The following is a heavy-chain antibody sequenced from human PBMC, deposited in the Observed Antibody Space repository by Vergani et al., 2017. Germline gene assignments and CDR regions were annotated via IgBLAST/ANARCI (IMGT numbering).Heavy chain of an antibody. CDR3: AREVSYCYGSGSDDYNPYYYEGMDV. CDR2: VYTSGMT. Sequence: QVQLPESGPRLVRPSQTLSLTCTVSGGSINTGAYYWSWLRQPAGKGLEWIGRVYTSGMTNYNPSLKSRVTILVDRSKSQLSLKLTSVTAGDTAVYFCAREVSYCYGSGSDDYNPYYYEGMDVWGPGTTVTVSS. V-gene: IGHV4-61*02. J-gene: IGHJ6*02. CDR1: GGSINTGAYY. D-gene: IGHD3-10*01.